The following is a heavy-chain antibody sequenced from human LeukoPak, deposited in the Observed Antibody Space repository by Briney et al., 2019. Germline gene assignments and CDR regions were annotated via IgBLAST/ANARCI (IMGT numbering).Heavy chain of an antibody. CDR2: INHSGST. J-gene: IGHJ5*02. CDR1: GGSFSGYY. D-gene: IGHD2-2*01. CDR3: ATGGPGYCSSTSCHPFAGWFDP. Sequence: SDTLSLTCAVYGGSFSGYYWSWIRQPPGQGLEWIGEINHSGSTNYNPSLKSRVTISVDTSKNQFSLKLSSVTAADTAVYYCATGGPGYCSSTSCHPFAGWFDPWGQGTLVTVSS. V-gene: IGHV4-34*01.